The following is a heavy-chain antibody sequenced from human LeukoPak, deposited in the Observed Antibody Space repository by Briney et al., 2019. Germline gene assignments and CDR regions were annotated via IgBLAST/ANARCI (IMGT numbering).Heavy chain of an antibody. V-gene: IGHV1-18*01. Sequence: ASVKVSCKASGYTFTTYGISWVRQAPGQGLEWMGWISAYNGNTNYAQKLQGRVTMTTDTSTSTAYMELRSLRSDDTAVYYCARVMGGSYVSNAFDIWGQGTMVTVSS. CDR1: GYTFTTYG. CDR2: ISAYNGNT. CDR3: ARVMGGSYVSNAFDI. J-gene: IGHJ3*02. D-gene: IGHD1-26*01.